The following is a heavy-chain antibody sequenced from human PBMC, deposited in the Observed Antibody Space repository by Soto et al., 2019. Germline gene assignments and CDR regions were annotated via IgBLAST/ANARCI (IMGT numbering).Heavy chain of an antibody. J-gene: IGHJ5*02. D-gene: IGHD6-13*01. CDR2: IKQDGSEK. Sequence: GGSLRLSCTASGFSFRSYWMSWVRQAPGKGLKWVANIKQDGSEKYYVDSLKGRFTISRDNAKNSLYLQMNSLRAEDTAIYYCARVGYSRSLDLWGQGTLVTVS. V-gene: IGHV3-7*03. CDR3: ARVGYSRSLDL. CDR1: GFSFRSYW.